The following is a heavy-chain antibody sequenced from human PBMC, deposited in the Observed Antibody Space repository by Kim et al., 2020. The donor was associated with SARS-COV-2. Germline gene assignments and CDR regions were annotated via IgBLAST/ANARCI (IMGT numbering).Heavy chain of an antibody. Sequence: GGSLRLSCAASGFTFSSYNMNCVRQAPAKGLEWVSYISCCSFTIYYADSVKGRFTISRDNAKNSLYLQMNSLRDEDTAMYYCARDLAMATTYWYFDLWCRGTLVTVSS. V-gene: IGHV3-48*02. CDR2: ISCCSFTI. CDR3: ARDLAMATTYWYFDL. CDR1: GFTFSSYN. J-gene: IGHJ2*01. D-gene: IGHD5-12*01.